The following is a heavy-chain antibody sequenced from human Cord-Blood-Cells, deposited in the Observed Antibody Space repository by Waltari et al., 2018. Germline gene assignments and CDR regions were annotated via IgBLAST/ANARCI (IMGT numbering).Heavy chain of an antibody. CDR2: IYWDDDK. J-gene: IGHJ4*02. D-gene: IGHD6-13*01. CDR3: PHSPGKKGILDY. Sequence: QITLKESGPTLVKPTQTLTLTCTFSGFSLSTSGVGVGWIRQPPGKALEWLALIYWDDDKRYSPSLKGRLTITKDTSKHQVFLTMTNMDPVDTATYYCPHSPGKKGILDYWGQGTLVTVSS. CDR1: GFSLSTSGVG. V-gene: IGHV2-5*02.